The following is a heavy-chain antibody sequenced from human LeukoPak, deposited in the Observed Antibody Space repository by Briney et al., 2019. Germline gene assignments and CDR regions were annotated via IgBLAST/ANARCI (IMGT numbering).Heavy chain of an antibody. V-gene: IGHV4-4*07. J-gene: IGHJ5*02. CDR3: ARDVHGSGTWDWFDP. D-gene: IGHD3-10*01. CDR1: GGSLSSYY. Sequence: SETLSLTCTVSGGSLSSYYWSWIRQPAGRRLEWIGRIYASGSTNYNPSLKSRVTMSADTSINQFSLNLSSVTAADTAVYYCARDVHGSGTWDWFDPWGQGTLVTVSS. CDR2: IYASGST.